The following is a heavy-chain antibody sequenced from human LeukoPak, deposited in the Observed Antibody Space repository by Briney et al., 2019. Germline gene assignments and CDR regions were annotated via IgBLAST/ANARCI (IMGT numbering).Heavy chain of an antibody. J-gene: IGHJ4*02. V-gene: IGHV3-30-3*01. CDR2: ISYDGSNK. Sequence: GGSLRLSCAAPGFTFSSYAMHWVRQAPGKGLEWVAVISYDGSNKYYADSVKGRFTISRDNSENTLYLQMNSLRAEDTAVYYCARAVAGYFDYWGQGTLVTVSS. D-gene: IGHD6-19*01. CDR1: GFTFSSYA. CDR3: ARAVAGYFDY.